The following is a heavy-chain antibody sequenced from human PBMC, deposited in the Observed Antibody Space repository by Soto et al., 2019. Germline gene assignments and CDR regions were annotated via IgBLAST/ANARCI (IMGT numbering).Heavy chain of an antibody. Sequence: GGSLRLSCAASGFIFSSYTMHWVRQAPGKGLEWVGVITYDGSNQYYADSVKGRFTISRDNSRNMLFLQMNSLRPDDTAVYYCAGAPSGSFPGFDYWGQGTLVTVSS. CDR2: ITYDGSNQ. D-gene: IGHD1-26*01. CDR1: GFIFSSYT. CDR3: AGAPSGSFPGFDY. V-gene: IGHV3-30-3*01. J-gene: IGHJ4*02.